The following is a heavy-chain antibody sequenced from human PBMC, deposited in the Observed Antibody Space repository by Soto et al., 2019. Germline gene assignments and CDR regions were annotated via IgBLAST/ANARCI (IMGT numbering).Heavy chain of an antibody. V-gene: IGHV3-30-3*01. CDR3: AREVVTIAGGWFDP. CDR1: GFTFSSYA. Sequence: QVQLVESGGGVVQPGRSLRLSCAASGFTFSSYAMHWVRQAPGKGLEWVAVISYDGSNKYYADSVKGRFTISRDNSKNTLYLQMNSLRAEDTAVYYCAREVVTIAGGWFDPWGQGTLVTVSS. D-gene: IGHD2-15*01. J-gene: IGHJ5*02. CDR2: ISYDGSNK.